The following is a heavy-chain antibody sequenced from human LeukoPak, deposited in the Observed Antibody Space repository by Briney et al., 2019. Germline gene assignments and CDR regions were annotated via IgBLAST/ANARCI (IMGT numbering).Heavy chain of an antibody. J-gene: IGHJ6*02. CDR3: ARGVGKYQLLYIAAADYSYYYALDV. CDR1: GYTFTSYD. D-gene: IGHD6-13*01. Sequence: ASVKVSCKTSGYTFTSYDINWVRQASGQGLEWMGWMNPNSGNTGYALEFQGRVTMTRNTSISTAYMELSSLRSEDTAVYYCARGVGKYQLLYIAAADYSYYYALDVWGQGTTVTVSS. V-gene: IGHV1-8*01. CDR2: MNPNSGNT.